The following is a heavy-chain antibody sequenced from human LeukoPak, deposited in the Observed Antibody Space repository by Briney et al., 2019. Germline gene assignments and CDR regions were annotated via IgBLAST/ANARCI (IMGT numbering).Heavy chain of an antibody. CDR1: GGSISSSSYY. D-gene: IGHD2-15*01. J-gene: IGHJ4*02. CDR2: IYYSGST. V-gene: IGHV4-39*07. CDR3: ASDAPGLLGY. Sequence: TSETLSLTCTVSGGSISSSSYYWGWIRQPPGKGLEWIGSIYYSGSTYYKPSLKSRVTISVDTSKNQFSLKLSSVTAADTAIYYCASDAPGLLGYWGQGTLVTVSS.